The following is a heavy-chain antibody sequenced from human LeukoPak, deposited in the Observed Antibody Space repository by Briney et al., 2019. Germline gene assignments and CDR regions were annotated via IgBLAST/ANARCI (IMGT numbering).Heavy chain of an antibody. Sequence: GGSLRLSCAASGFTFSSYSMNWVRQAPGKGLEWVSYISSSSSTIYYADSVKGRFTISRDNAKNSLYLQMNSLRAEDTAVYYCARWQPREDIVITYYYYYYMDVWGKGTTVTVSS. CDR2: ISSSSSTI. CDR1: GFTFSSYS. CDR3: ARWQPREDIVITYYYYYYMDV. J-gene: IGHJ6*03. V-gene: IGHV3-48*01. D-gene: IGHD2-8*01.